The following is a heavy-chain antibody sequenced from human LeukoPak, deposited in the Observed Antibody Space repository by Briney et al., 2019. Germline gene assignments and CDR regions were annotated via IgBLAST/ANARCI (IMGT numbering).Heavy chain of an antibody. CDR3: VRDHSGWSLDP. J-gene: IGHJ5*02. CDR1: GFTFSSYE. D-gene: IGHD6-19*01. V-gene: IGHV3-48*03. Sequence: PGGSLRLSCAASGFTFSSYEMNRVRQAPGKGLEWVSYISDSGTTIYYADSVKGRFTISRDNAKNSLYLQMNSLRAEDTAVYYCVRDHSGWSLDPWGQGTLVTVSS. CDR2: ISDSGTTI.